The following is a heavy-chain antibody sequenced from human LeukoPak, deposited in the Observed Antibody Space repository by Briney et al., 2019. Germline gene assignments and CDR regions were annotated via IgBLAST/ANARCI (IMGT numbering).Heavy chain of an antibody. J-gene: IGHJ4*02. CDR3: VTHTASPY. CDR1: GFTFSSYW. Sequence: GGSLRLSCAASGFTFSSYWMHWVRQAPGKGLVWVSRINSDASSTSYAASVKGRFTISRHNAKNTLYLQMNSLRAEDTAVYYCVTHTASPYWGQGTLVTVSS. D-gene: IGHD5-18*01. V-gene: IGHV3-74*01. CDR2: INSDASST.